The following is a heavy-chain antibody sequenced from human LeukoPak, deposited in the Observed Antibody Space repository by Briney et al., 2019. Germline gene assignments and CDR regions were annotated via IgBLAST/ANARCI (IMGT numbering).Heavy chain of an antibody. Sequence: GGSLRLSCAASGFTFSSYGMHWVRQAPGKGLEWVAVISYDGSNKYYADSVKGRFTISRDNSKNTLYLQMNSLRAEDTAVYYCAKDQSDSGSYNYYYGMDVWGQGTTVTVSS. D-gene: IGHD1-26*01. CDR2: ISYDGSNK. J-gene: IGHJ6*02. V-gene: IGHV3-30*18. CDR1: GFTFSSYG. CDR3: AKDQSDSGSYNYYYGMDV.